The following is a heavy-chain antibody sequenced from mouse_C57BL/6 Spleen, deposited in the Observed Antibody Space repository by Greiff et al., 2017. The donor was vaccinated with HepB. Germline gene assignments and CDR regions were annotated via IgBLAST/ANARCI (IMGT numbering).Heavy chain of an antibody. CDR3: ALITTVQVPFDY. CDR1: GFTFSSYG. CDR2: ISSGGSYT. Sequence: EVQVVESGGDLVKPGGSLKLSCAASGFTFSSYGMSWVRQTPDKRLEWVATISSGGSYTYYPDSVKGRFTISRDNAKNTLYLQMSSLKSEDTAMYYCALITTVQVPFDYWGQGTTLTVSS. V-gene: IGHV5-6*01. J-gene: IGHJ2*01. D-gene: IGHD1-1*01.